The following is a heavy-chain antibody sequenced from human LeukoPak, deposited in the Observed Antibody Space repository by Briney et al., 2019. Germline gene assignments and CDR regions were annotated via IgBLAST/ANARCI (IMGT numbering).Heavy chain of an antibody. V-gene: IGHV1-18*01. CDR3: ARDPLPYCTSTSCSYFDY. CDR2: ISAYNGNT. D-gene: IGHD2-2*01. CDR1: GYTFIAYG. J-gene: IGHJ4*02. Sequence: ASVKVSCKASGYTFIAYGISWVRQAPGQGLEWMGWISAYNGNTNYAQKLQGRVTMTTDTSTSTAYMELRSLRSDDTAVYYCARDPLPYCTSTSCSYFDYWGQGTLVTVSS.